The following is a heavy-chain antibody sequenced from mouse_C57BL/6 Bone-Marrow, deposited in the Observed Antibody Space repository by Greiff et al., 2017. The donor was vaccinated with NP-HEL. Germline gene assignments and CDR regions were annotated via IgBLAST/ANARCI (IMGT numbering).Heavy chain of an antibody. CDR2: IYPRSGNT. CDR1: GYTFTSYG. V-gene: IGHV1-81*01. CDR3: ARRNAYFDY. J-gene: IGHJ2*01. Sequence: QVQLQQSGAELARPGASVKLSCKASGYTFTSYGISWVKQRTGQGLEWIGEIYPRSGNTYYNEKFKGKATLTADKSSSTAHMELRSLTSEDSAVYFCARRNAYFDYWGQGTTLTVSS.